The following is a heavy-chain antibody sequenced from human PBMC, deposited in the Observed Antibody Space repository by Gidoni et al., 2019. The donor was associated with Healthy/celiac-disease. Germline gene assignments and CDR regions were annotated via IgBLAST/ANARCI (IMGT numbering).Heavy chain of an antibody. CDR1: GCTFGSYA. J-gene: IGHJ2*01. V-gene: IGHV3-30-3*01. D-gene: IGHD1-26*01. CDR3: ARALEWELQGPFDL. CDR2: ISYDGSNK. Sequence: QVQLGEAGGGVVQRGRSLRLCCAAPGCTFGSYAMHGVRQAPGKGLGWVAVISYDGSNKYCAASVTGRFTISSDNSKNTLYLQMNSLRAEDTAVYYCARALEWELQGPFDLWGRGTLVTVSS.